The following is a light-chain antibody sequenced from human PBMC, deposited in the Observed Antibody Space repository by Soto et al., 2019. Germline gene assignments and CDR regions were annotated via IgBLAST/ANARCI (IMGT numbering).Light chain of an antibody. CDR2: GAS. CDR1: QSVSSY. CDR3: HQYDSWT. J-gene: IGKJ1*01. V-gene: IGKV3-20*01. Sequence: DIVITHSPATLSLSPVERATLSFMASQSVSSYLAWYQQKPGQATRLLIYGASSRATGIPDRFSGSGSGTDFTLTISRLEPEDFAVYYCHQYDSWTCGQGTKVDIK.